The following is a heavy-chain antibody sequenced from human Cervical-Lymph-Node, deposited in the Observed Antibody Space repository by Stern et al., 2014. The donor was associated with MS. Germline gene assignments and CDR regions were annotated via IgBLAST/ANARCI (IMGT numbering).Heavy chain of an antibody. D-gene: IGHD6-19*01. CDR3: VHTFDAVTKVADFEY. CDR1: GFSLTTRGVG. V-gene: IGHV2-5*02. CDR2: IYWDDDQ. J-gene: IGHJ4*02. Sequence: QITLKESGPTLVKPAQTLTLTCTFSGFSLTTRGVGVGWIRQPPGKALEWLGIIYWDDDQRYSPSQKSRLSITKDTSKNQVVLLMVNMDPVDTATYYCVHTFDAVTKVADFEYWGQGSLVTVSS.